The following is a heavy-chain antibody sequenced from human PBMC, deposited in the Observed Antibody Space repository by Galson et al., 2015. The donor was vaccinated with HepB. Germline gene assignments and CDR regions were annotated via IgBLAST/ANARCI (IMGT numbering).Heavy chain of an antibody. CDR1: GFTFSSYA. V-gene: IGHV3-30-3*01. D-gene: IGHD7-27*01. Sequence: SLRLSCAASGFTFSSYAMHWVRQAPGKGLEWVAVISYDGSNKYYADSVKGRFTISRDNSKNTLYLQMNSLRAEDTAVYYCAILCSTGDRRNAFDIWGQGTMVTVSS. J-gene: IGHJ3*02. CDR3: AILCSTGDRRNAFDI. CDR2: ISYDGSNK.